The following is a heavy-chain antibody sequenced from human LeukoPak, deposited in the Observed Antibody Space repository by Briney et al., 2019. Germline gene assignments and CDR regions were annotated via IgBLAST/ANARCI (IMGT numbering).Heavy chain of an antibody. CDR3: ARAPQLRYFDWVLGSDYYMDV. D-gene: IGHD3-9*01. V-gene: IGHV1-8*02. Sequence: ASVKVSCKASGYTFTGYYMHWVRQAPGQGLEWMGWMNPNSGNTGYAQKFQGRVTMTRNTSISTAYMELSSLRSEDTAVYYCARAPQLRYFDWVLGSDYYMDVWGKGTTVIISS. CDR1: GYTFTGYY. CDR2: MNPNSGNT. J-gene: IGHJ6*03.